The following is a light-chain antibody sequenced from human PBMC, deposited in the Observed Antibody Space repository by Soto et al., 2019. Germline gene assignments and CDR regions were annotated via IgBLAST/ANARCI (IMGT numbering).Light chain of an antibody. CDR3: QQYGSSPIT. CDR1: QSVGIN. Sequence: EIVLTQSPATLSSSPGETATLSCRASQSVGINLAWYQQKPGQAPRLLIYGASSRATGIPDRFSGSGSGTDFTLTISRLEPEDFAVYYCQQYGSSPITFGQGTRLEIK. CDR2: GAS. V-gene: IGKV3-20*01. J-gene: IGKJ5*01.